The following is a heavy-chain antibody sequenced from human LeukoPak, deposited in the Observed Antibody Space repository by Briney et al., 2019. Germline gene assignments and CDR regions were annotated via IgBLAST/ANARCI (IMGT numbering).Heavy chain of an antibody. V-gene: IGHV4-39*07. CDR2: IYYSGNT. D-gene: IGHD2-2*01. CDR3: ARSPYCSSTGCYSWFDP. CDR1: GDSISNTYYY. Sequence: SESLSLTCTVSGDSISNTYYYWGWIRQPPGKGLGWIGSIYYSGNTYYNPSLKNQVTISVDTSKNQFSLQLTSVTAADTAVYYCARSPYCSSTGCYSWFDPWGQGTLVTVSS. J-gene: IGHJ5*02.